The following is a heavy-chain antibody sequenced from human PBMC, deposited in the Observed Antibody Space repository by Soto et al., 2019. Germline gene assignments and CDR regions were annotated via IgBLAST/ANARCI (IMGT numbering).Heavy chain of an antibody. D-gene: IGHD2-2*01. CDR1: GLTVSSNY. J-gene: IGHJ6*02. Sequence: EVQLVESGGGLVQPGGSLRLSCAASGLTVSSNYMSWVRQAPVKGLEWVSVMYSGGSTDYADSVKGRFIISRDNSKNTLYLKMDSLRVEDTAVSYCARDSSLPQPLFSGMDVWGQGTTVTVSS. CDR2: MYSGGST. V-gene: IGHV3-66*01. CDR3: ARDSSLPQPLFSGMDV.